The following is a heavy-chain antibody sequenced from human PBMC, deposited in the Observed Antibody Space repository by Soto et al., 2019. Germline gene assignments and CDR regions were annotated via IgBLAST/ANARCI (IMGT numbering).Heavy chain of an antibody. V-gene: IGHV1-2*02. J-gene: IGHJ1*01. CDR1: GYTFSVYY. CDR2: INANSGGT. D-gene: IGHD2-21*02. Sequence: SVKVSCKASGYTFSVYYMNWVRQAPVQGLEWMGWINANSGGTNYAQKFQGRVTMTRDTSISTAYMELSRLRSDDTAVYYCAREGLKVTSGGYLEHWGQGTLVTVSS. CDR3: AREGLKVTSGGYLEH.